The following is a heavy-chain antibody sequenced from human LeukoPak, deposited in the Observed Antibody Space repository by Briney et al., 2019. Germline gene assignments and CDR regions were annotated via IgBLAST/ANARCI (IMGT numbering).Heavy chain of an antibody. V-gene: IGHV1-69*13. CDR3: ASHVDGDMTYYYDSSGYWDSRFPVY. Sequence: GASVKVSCKASGGTFSSYAISWVRQAPGQGLEWMGGIIPIFGTANYAQKFQGRVTITADESTSTAYMELSSLRSEDTAVYYCASHVDGDMTYYYDSSGYWDSRFPVYWGQGTLVTVSS. D-gene: IGHD3-22*01. J-gene: IGHJ4*02. CDR2: IIPIFGTA. CDR1: GGTFSSYA.